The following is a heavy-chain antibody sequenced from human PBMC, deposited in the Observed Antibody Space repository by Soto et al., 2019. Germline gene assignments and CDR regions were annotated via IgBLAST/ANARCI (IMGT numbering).Heavy chain of an antibody. CDR2: IIPILGIA. CDR1: GGTFSSYT. CDR3: LITFGGVIAYDAFDI. Sequence: QVQLVQSGAEVQKPGSSVKVSCKASGGTFSSYTISWVRQAPGQGLEWMGRIIPILGIANYAQKFQGRVTITADKSTSTAYMELSSLRSEDTAVYYCLITFGGVIAYDAFDIWGQGTMVTVSS. J-gene: IGHJ3*02. D-gene: IGHD3-16*02. V-gene: IGHV1-69*02.